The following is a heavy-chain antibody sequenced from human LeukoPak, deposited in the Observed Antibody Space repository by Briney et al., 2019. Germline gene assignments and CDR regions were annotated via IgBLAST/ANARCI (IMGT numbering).Heavy chain of an antibody. D-gene: IGHD6-13*01. CDR1: GYTFTSYY. CDR2: INPSGGST. CDR3: ARDMIAAAKDAFDI. Sequence: ASVKVSRKASGYTFTSYYMHWVRQAPGQGLEWMGIINPSGGSTSYAQRFQGRVTMTRDMSTSTVYMELSSLRSEDTAVYYCARDMIAAAKDAFDIWGQGTMVTVSS. J-gene: IGHJ3*02. V-gene: IGHV1-46*01.